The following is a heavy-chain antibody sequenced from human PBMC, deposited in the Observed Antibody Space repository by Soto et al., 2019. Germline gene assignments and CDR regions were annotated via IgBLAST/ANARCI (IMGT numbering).Heavy chain of an antibody. CDR2: IKSKTDGGTT. CDR3: TTPRHYDFWSGYYMEFDY. D-gene: IGHD3-3*01. V-gene: IGHV3-15*07. CDR1: GFTFSNAW. J-gene: IGHJ4*02. Sequence: GGSLRLSCAASGFTFSNAWMNWVRQAPGKGLEWVGRIKSKTDGGTTDYAAPVKGRFTISRDDSKNTLYLQMNSVKTADTAVYYCTTPRHYDFWSGYYMEFDYWGQGTLVTVSS.